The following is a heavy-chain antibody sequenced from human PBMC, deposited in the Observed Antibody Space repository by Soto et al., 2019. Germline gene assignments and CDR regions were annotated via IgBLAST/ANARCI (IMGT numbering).Heavy chain of an antibody. CDR3: ATLLVVAAPGGWFDP. D-gene: IGHD2-15*01. CDR1: GDSITSRGSS. Sequence: SETLSLTCAVSGDSITSRGSSWAWIRQPPGKGLEWLGYIYHSGSTFYNPSLRSRVTISVDRSKNQFSLKVNSVTASDTAMYYCATLLVVAAPGGWFDPWGRGTPVTVSS. V-gene: IGHV4-30-2*01. CDR2: IYHSGST. J-gene: IGHJ5*02.